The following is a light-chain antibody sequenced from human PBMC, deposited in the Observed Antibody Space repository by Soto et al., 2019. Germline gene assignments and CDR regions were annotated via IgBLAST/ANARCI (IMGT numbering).Light chain of an antibody. V-gene: IGKV3-15*01. CDR1: QSVSSN. CDR3: KQYSIWRK. J-gene: IGKJ1*01. CDR2: GAS. Sequence: EIVLTQSPATLSFSPGERATLSCSASQSVSSNLAWYQQKAGQAPRLLIYGASTRATGIPARFSGSGSGTEFTLTISSLESEDFAVYYCKQYSIWRKFGQGTKVDIK.